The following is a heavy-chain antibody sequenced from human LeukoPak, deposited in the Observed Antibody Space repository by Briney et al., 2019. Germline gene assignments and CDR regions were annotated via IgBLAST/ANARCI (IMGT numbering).Heavy chain of an antibody. Sequence: PGGSLRLSCAASGFTFSSYSMNWVRQAPGKGLEWVSSISSSSSYIYYADSVKGRFTISRDNSKNTLYLQMNSLRAEDTAVYYCARDPDGSGIHSWGGFDYWGQGTLVTVSP. D-gene: IGHD3-10*01. J-gene: IGHJ4*02. CDR3: ARDPDGSGIHSWGGFDY. CDR1: GFTFSSYS. CDR2: ISSSSSYI. V-gene: IGHV3-21*01.